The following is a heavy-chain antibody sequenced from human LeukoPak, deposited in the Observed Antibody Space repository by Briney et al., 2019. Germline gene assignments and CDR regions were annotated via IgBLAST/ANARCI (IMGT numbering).Heavy chain of an antibody. Sequence: SETLSLTCTVSGGSISSSSYYWGRIRQPPGKGLEWIGCIYYSGSTYYNPSLKSRVTISVDTSKNQFSLKLSSVTAADTAVYYCARESRIQLWLGQKTGTDYWGQGTLVTVSS. V-gene: IGHV4-39*07. J-gene: IGHJ4*02. CDR1: GGSISSSSYY. CDR3: ARESRIQLWLGQKTGTDY. D-gene: IGHD5-18*01. CDR2: IYYSGST.